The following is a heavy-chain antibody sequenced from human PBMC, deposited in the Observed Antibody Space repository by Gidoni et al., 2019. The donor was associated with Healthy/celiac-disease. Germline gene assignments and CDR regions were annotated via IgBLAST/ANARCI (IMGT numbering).Heavy chain of an antibody. V-gene: IGHV4-59*01. CDR1: GGSISSYY. CDR2: IYYSGST. CDR3: ARSVTARPGAWFGESDAFDI. J-gene: IGHJ3*02. Sequence: QVQLQESGPGLVKPSETLSLTCTVSGGSISSYYWSWIRQPPGKGLEWIGYIYYSGSTNYNPSLKSRVTISVDTSKNQFSLKLSSVTAADTAVYYCARSVTARPGAWFGESDAFDIWGQGTMVTVSS. D-gene: IGHD3-10*01.